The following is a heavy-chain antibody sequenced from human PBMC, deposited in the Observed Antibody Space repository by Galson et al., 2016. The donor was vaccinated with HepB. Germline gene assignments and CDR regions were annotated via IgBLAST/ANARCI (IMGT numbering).Heavy chain of an antibody. J-gene: IGHJ4*02. D-gene: IGHD6-13*01. CDR3: ARDRGIAAAGTVMDY. CDR1: GYRFTSYG. CDR2: ISSYNGNR. Sequence: SVKVSCKASGYRFTSYGISWVRQAPGQGLEWMGWISSYNGNRNYAQKFQGRLSMTTDTSTSTAYMELRSLRSDDTAVYYCARDRGIAAAGTVMDYWGQGTLVTVSS. V-gene: IGHV1-18*01.